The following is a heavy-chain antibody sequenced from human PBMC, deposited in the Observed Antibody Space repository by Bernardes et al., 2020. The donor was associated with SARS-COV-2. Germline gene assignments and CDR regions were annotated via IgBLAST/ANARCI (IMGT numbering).Heavy chain of an antibody. V-gene: IGHV3-23*01. CDR1: GFTLSRYA. CDR2: ISVGGART. CDR3: AKDLNGVTTSPFDY. D-gene: IGHD4-17*01. Sequence: GSPSPPCAASGFTLSRYAMSWVRPAPGKGLEWVSAISVGGARTYYAESVKGRFTISRDDSKNTLYLQMNSLRAGDPALYSCAKDLNGVTTSPFDYWGRGTQVTVSS. J-gene: IGHJ4*02.